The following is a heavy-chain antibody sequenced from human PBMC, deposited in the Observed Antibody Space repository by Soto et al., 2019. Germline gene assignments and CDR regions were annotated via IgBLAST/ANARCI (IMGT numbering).Heavy chain of an antibody. Sequence: PVGSLRLSCAASGFTFSSYGMHWVRQAPGKGLEWVAVISYDGSNKYYADSVKGRFTISRDNSKNTLYLQMNSLRAEDTAVYYCAKMPWSYWGQGTLVTVSS. CDR2: ISYDGSNK. D-gene: IGHD2-2*01. V-gene: IGHV3-30*18. CDR1: GFTFSSYG. J-gene: IGHJ4*02. CDR3: AKMPWSY.